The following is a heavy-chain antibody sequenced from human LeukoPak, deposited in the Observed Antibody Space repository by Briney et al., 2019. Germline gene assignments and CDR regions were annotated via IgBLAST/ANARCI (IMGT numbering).Heavy chain of an antibody. CDR3: ARAGGGFDP. D-gene: IGHD3-10*01. J-gene: IGHJ5*02. CDR1: GGSISSSSYY. Sequence: SETLSLTCTVSGGSISSSSYYWSWIRQPPGKGLEWIGYIYYSGSTNYNPSLKSRVTISVDTSKNQFSLKLSSVTAADTAVYYCARAGGGFDPWGQGTLVTVSS. V-gene: IGHV4-61*01. CDR2: IYYSGST.